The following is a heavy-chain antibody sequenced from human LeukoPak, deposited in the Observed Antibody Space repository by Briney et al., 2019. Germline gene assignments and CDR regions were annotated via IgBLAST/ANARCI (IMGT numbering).Heavy chain of an antibody. CDR2: IYYSGST. V-gene: IGHV4-59*01. J-gene: IGHJ3*02. Sequence: SETLSLTCTVSGGSISSYYWSWIRQPPGKGLEWIGHIYYSGSTNYNPSLKSRVTISVDTSKNQFSLKLSSVTAADTAVYYCARDYGDFDAFDIWGQGTMVTVSS. CDR3: ARDYGDFDAFDI. CDR1: GGSISSYY. D-gene: IGHD4-17*01.